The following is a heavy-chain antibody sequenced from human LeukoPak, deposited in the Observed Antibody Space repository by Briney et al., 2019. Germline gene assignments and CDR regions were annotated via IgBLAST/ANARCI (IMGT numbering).Heavy chain of an antibody. J-gene: IGHJ6*03. CDR1: GFTFSSYS. V-gene: IGHV3-21*01. D-gene: IGHD3-10*01. Sequence: GGSLRLSCAASGFTFSSYSMNWVRQAPGKGLEWVSSISSSSSYIYYADSVKGRFTISRHNAKNSLYLQMNSLRADDTAVYYCARDGDTVLTRGYYFYMDVWGKGTTVTVSS. CDR2: ISSSSSYI. CDR3: ARDGDTVLTRGYYFYMDV.